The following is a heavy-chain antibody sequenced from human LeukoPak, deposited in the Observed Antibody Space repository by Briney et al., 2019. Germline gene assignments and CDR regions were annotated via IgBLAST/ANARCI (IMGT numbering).Heavy chain of an antibody. CDR2: ISSSGST. CDR3: ARGTGGDWFDP. Sequence: PSQTLSLTCTVSGDSISSGDYYWSWIRQPAGKGLEWIGRISSSGSTNYNPSLKSRVTISVDKSKNQFSLKLSSVTAADTAVYYCARGTGGDWFDPWGQGTLVTVSS. V-gene: IGHV4-61*02. CDR1: GDSISSGDYY. J-gene: IGHJ5*02. D-gene: IGHD7-27*01.